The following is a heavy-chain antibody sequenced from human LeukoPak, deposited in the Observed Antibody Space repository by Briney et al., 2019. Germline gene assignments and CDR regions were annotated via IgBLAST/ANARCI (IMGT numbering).Heavy chain of an antibody. V-gene: IGHV4-61*02. J-gene: IGHJ6*03. D-gene: IGHD3-3*01. Sequence: SETLSLTCTVSGGSISSGSYYWSWIRQPAGKGLEWIGRIYTSGSTNYNPSLKSRVTISVDTSKNQISLKLSSVTAADTAVYYCARTNPTYYDFWSGYTDYYYYYYMDVWGKGTTVTVSS. CDR3: ARTNPTYYDFWSGYTDYYYYYYMDV. CDR2: IYTSGST. CDR1: GGSISSGSYY.